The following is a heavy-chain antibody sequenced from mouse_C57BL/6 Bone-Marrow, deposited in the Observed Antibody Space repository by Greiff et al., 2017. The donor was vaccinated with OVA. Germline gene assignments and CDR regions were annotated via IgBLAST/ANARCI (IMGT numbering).Heavy chain of an antibody. CDR2: INPGSGGT. Sequence: QVQLQQPGAELVRPGTSVKVSCKASGYAFTNYLIEWVKQRPGQGLEWIGVINPGSGGTNYNEKFKCKATLTADTSSSTAYMQLSSLTSEDSAVDFCDRDDYDVYGYAMDYWGQGTSVTVSS. CDR3: DRDDYDVYGYAMDY. D-gene: IGHD2-4*01. J-gene: IGHJ4*01. V-gene: IGHV1-54*01. CDR1: GYAFTNYL.